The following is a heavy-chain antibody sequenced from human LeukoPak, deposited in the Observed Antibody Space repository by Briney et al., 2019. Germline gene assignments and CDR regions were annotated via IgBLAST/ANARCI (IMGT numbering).Heavy chain of an antibody. CDR3: ARDRTDYDILTGSRDAFDI. J-gene: IGHJ3*02. Sequence: SETLSLTCTVSGGSISSSSCYWGWLRQPPGKGLEWIGSIYYSGSTYYNPSLKSRVTISVDTSKNQFSLKLSSVTAADTAVYYCARDRTDYDILTGSRDAFDIWGQGTMVTVSS. V-gene: IGHV4-39*07. D-gene: IGHD3-9*01. CDR1: GGSISSSSCY. CDR2: IYYSGST.